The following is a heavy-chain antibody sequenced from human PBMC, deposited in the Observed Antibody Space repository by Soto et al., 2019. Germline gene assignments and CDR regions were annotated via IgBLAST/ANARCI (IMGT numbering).Heavy chain of an antibody. Sequence: QVQLVQSGAEVKKPGASVKVSCKASGYTFTSYYMHWVRQAPGQGLEWMGIINPSGGSTSYAQKFQGRVTMTRDTSTSTVYMELSSLRSENTAVYYCARQAGGGWFDPWGQGTLVTVSS. D-gene: IGHD3-16*01. CDR1: GYTFTSYY. J-gene: IGHJ5*02. CDR2: INPSGGST. V-gene: IGHV1-46*01. CDR3: ARQAGGGWFDP.